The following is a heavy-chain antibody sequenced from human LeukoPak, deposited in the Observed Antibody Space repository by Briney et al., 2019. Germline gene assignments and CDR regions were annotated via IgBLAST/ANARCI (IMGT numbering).Heavy chain of an antibody. D-gene: IGHD4-17*01. Sequence: ASVKVSCKASGGTFSSYAISWVRQAPGQGLEWMGGIIPIFGTANYAQKFQGRVTITADESTSTAYMELSSLRSEDTAVYYCARDIWDRGTVTYFDYWGQGTLVTVSS. CDR3: ARDIWDRGTVTYFDY. V-gene: IGHV1-69*13. J-gene: IGHJ4*02. CDR2: IIPIFGTA. CDR1: GGTFSSYA.